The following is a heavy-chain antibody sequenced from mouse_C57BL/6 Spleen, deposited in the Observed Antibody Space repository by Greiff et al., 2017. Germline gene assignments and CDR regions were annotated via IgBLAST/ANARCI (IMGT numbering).Heavy chain of an antibody. J-gene: IGHJ1*02. V-gene: IGHV1-18*01. Sequence: VQLQQSGPELVKPGASVKIPCKASGYTFTDYNMDWVKQSHGKSLEWIGDINPNNGGTIYNQKFKGKATLTVDKSSSTAYMELRSLTSEDTAVYYCARRYYYGSSYVLWYFDVWGTGTTVTVSS. CDR3: ARRYYYGSSYVLWYFDV. CDR1: GYTFTDYN. CDR2: INPNNGGT. D-gene: IGHD1-1*01.